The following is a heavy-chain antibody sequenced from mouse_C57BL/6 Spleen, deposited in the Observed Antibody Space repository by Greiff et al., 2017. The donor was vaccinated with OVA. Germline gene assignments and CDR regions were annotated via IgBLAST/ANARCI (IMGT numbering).Heavy chain of an antibody. J-gene: IGHJ1*03. CDR1: GFTFSSYA. Sequence: EVKLVESGGGLVKPGGSLTLSCAASGFTFSSYAMSWVRQTPEKRLEWVATISDGGSYTSYPDNVKGRFTFSRDNAKNNLYLQRSHLKSEDTAMYDCAREWITTLVATSYGYCDVWGTGTTVTVSS. CDR3: AREWITTLVATSYGYCDV. D-gene: IGHD1-1*01. CDR2: ISDGGSYT. V-gene: IGHV5-4*01.